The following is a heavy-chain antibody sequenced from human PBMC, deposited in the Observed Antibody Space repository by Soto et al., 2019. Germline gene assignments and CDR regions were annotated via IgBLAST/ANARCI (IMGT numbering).Heavy chain of an antibody. D-gene: IGHD5-18*01. CDR3: ARGGYSYGPDFDY. CDR1: AFTFRSYG. CDR2: ISYDGSNT. V-gene: IGHV3-30*03. Sequence: WGSLRLSCAASAFTFRSYGMHCVRQAPCKGLEWVAFISYDGSNTYYGDSVRGRFTISRDNSKNTLYLQMNSLRTEDTTVYYCARGGYSYGPDFDYWGQGTLVTVSS. J-gene: IGHJ4*02.